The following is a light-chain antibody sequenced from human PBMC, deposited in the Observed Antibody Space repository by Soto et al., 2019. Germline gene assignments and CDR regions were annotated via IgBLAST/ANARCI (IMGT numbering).Light chain of an antibody. V-gene: IGKV1-5*01. CDR3: QQYNSYPT. Sequence: MTQSPATLSVSPGERATLSCRASQTVSSNLAWYQQKPGKAPKLLIYDASSLESGVPSRFSGSGSGTEFTLTISSLQPDDFATYYCQQYNSYPTFGQGT. J-gene: IGKJ1*01. CDR1: QTVSSN. CDR2: DAS.